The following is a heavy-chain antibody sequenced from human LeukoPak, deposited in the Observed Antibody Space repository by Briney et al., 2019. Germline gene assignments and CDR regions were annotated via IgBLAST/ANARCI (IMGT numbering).Heavy chain of an antibody. CDR1: GGSFSGYY. CDR2: INHSGST. Sequence: SETLSLTCAVYGGSFSGYYWSWIRQPPGKGLEWIGEINHSGSTNYNPSLKSRVTISVDTSKNQFSLKLSSVTAADTAVYCCARGGAAAAPYYFDYWGQGTLVTVSS. CDR3: ARGGAAAAPYYFDY. J-gene: IGHJ4*02. V-gene: IGHV4-34*01. D-gene: IGHD6-13*01.